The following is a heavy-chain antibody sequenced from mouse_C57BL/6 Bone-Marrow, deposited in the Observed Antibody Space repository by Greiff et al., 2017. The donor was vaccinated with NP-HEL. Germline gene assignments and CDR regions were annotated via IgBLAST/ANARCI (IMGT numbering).Heavy chain of an antibody. J-gene: IGHJ4*01. Sequence: EVQLQQSGPELVKPGASVKISCKASGYTFTDYYMNWVKQSHGKSLEWIGDINPNNGGTSYNQKFKGKATLTVDKSSSTAYMALRSLSSEDSADYYSAKCCDDMDFGGEGTSVTVTA. CDR1: GYTFTDYY. CDR2: INPNNGGT. V-gene: IGHV1-26*01. D-gene: IGHD2-12*01. CDR3: AKCCDDMDF.